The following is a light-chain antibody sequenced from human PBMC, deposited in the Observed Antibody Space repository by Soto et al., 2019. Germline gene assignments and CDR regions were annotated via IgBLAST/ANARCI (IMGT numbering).Light chain of an antibody. J-gene: IGKJ5*01. CDR2: LGS. CDR1: QSLLHSNGYNY. Sequence: DIVMTQSPLSLPVTPGEPASISCRSSQSLLHSNGYNYLDWYLQKPGQSPQLLIYLGSNRASGVPDRFSGSGSGTDFTLKISRVEAEAVGVYYCIQSLQTPITFGQGTRLEIK. V-gene: IGKV2-28*01. CDR3: IQSLQTPIT.